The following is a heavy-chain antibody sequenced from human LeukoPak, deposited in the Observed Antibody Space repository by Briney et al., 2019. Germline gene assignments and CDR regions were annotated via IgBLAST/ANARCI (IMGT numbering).Heavy chain of an antibody. CDR3: ARGITIFGVASDY. CDR1: GGSINSSNYY. V-gene: IGHV4-39*07. D-gene: IGHD3-3*01. Sequence: SETLSLTCTVSGGSINSSNYYWVRIRQPPGKGLEWIGSIYYSGTTYCNPSLKSRATTSIDTPNNQFSLRLNSVTAADTAVYYCARGITIFGVASDYWGQGTLVLVSS. J-gene: IGHJ4*02. CDR2: IYYSGTT.